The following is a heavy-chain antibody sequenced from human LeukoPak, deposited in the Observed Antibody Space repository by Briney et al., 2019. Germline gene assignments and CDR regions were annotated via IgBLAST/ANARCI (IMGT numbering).Heavy chain of an antibody. CDR2: ISSGSSAI. D-gene: IGHD4-17*01. J-gene: IGHJ4*02. CDR1: GFTFTTYS. CDR3: ARGHTAVTRHFDF. V-gene: IGHV3-21*01. Sequence: GGSLRLSCEASGFTFTTYSMTWVRQAPGKGLEWVSLISSGSSAIFSADALKGRFTISRDHAKNLLYLDMNSLRAEDTAVYYCARGHTAVTRHFDFWGQGTLVTVSS.